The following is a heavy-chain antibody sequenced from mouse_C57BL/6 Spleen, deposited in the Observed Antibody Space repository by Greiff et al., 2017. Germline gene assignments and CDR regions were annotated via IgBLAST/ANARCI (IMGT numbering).Heavy chain of an antibody. V-gene: IGHV1-55*01. Sequence: QVQLQQPGAELVKPGASVKMSCKASGYTFTSYWITWVKQRPGQGLEWIGDIYPGSGSTNYTEKFKSKATLTVDTSSSTAYLQLSSLTSEDSAVYYCARGGYYGYDEYFDYWGQGTALTVSS. J-gene: IGHJ2*01. D-gene: IGHD2-2*01. CDR1: GYTFTSYW. CDR2: IYPGSGST. CDR3: ARGGYYGYDEYFDY.